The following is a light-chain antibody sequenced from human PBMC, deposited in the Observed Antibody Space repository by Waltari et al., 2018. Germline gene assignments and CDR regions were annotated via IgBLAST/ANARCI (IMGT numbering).Light chain of an antibody. CDR3: QKLNSYPL. V-gene: IGKV1-9*01. J-gene: IGKJ2*01. CDR1: QGIGSS. CDR2: DAS. Sequence: DIQLTQSPSFLSASVGDRVTITCRASQGIGSSLAWSEQKPGKAPKLLIYDASTLQSGVPSRFSGSGSGTEFTLTISSLQPEDFATYYCQKLNSYPLFGQGTKLESK.